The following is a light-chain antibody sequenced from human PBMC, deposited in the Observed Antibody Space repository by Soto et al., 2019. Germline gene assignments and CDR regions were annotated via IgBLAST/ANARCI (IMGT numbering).Light chain of an antibody. V-gene: IGKV1-5*03. CDR1: QSISSY. CDR2: KAS. CDR3: QQYNSYLIT. J-gene: IGKJ5*01. Sequence: DIQMTQSPSSLSATVGDRVTITCRASQSISSYLNWYQQKPGRAPKLLIYKASSLESGVPSRFSGSGSGTEFTLTISSLQPDDFATYYCQQYNSYLITFGQGTLLEIK.